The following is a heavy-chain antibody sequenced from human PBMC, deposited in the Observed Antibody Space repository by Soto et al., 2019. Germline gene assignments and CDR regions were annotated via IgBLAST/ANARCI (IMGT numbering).Heavy chain of an antibody. V-gene: IGHV3-33*01. CDR2: IWYDGSDQ. CDR1: GFTFSSYG. Sequence: QVQFVESGGGVVQPGRSLRLSCAASGFTFSSYGMHWVRQTPGKGLEWVAIIWYDGSDQDYAESVRGRFTISRDNSKNTVFLQMNSLRAEDTAVYYCARDSSGIFDFWGQGTLVTVSS. J-gene: IGHJ4*02. CDR3: ARDSSGIFDF. D-gene: IGHD6-19*01.